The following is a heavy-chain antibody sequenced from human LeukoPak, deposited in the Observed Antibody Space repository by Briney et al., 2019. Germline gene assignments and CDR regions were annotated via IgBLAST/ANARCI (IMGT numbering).Heavy chain of an antibody. CDR2: ISWNSGSI. CDR1: GFTFDDYA. V-gene: IGHV3-9*01. CDR3: AKVPLRTGLKYFDY. Sequence: GGSLRLSCAASGFTFDDYAMHWVRQAPGKGLEWVSGISWNSGSIGYADSVKGRFTISRDNAKNSLYLQMNSLRADDTAVFYCAKVPLRTGLKYFDYWGQGTLVTVSS. J-gene: IGHJ4*02. D-gene: IGHD3/OR15-3a*01.